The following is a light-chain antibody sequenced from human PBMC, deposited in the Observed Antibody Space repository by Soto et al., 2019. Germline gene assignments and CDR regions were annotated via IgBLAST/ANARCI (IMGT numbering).Light chain of an antibody. V-gene: IGKV1-5*01. CDR2: DAS. CDR3: PQYHSYPYT. CDR1: QSISSW. Sequence: DIQMTQSPSTLSAFVGDRVTITCRASQSISSWLAWYQQKPGKAPKLLIYDASSLESGVPSRFSGSGSGTEFTLTISSLQPDDIATYSCPQYHSYPYTVRPGTKVE. J-gene: IGKJ2*01.